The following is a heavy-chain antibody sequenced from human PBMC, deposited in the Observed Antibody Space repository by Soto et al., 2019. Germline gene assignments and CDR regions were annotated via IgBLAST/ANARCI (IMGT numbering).Heavy chain of an antibody. V-gene: IGHV4-34*01. CDR1: GGTFSHYS. CDR3: ARLTMYGNSYNGIDV. CDR2: IDYSGTT. J-gene: IGHJ3*01. D-gene: IGHD3-3*01. Sequence: QVQLQQWGAGLLKPSETLSLTCVVSGGTFSHYSWGWIRQTPGKGLERIGEIDYSGTTTYSPSFKPRAGITVDTSKNHVSLYLMSVTAADTAVYYCARLTMYGNSYNGIDVWGQGALVTVSS.